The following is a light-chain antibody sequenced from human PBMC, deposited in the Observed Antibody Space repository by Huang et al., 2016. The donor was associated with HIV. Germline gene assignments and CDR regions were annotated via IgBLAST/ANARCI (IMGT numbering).Light chain of an antibody. CDR1: QSVSSKY. CDR3: QQYDSSPIVT. Sequence: EIVLTQSPGTVSLSPGERATLSCRASQSVSSKYLAWYQQKPGQAPRLRIYGASYRATGIPDRFSGSGSGTDFTLTISRLEPEDFAVYYCQQYDSSPIVTFGPGTKVDIK. J-gene: IGKJ3*01. V-gene: IGKV3-20*01. CDR2: GAS.